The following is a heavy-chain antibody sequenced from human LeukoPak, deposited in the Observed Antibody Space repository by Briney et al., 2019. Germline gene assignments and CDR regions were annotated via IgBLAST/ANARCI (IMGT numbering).Heavy chain of an antibody. D-gene: IGHD3-16*01. CDR3: AKSQFGGVFDGFDI. V-gene: IGHV3-23*01. J-gene: IGHJ3*02. CDR2: ISGSSAST. Sequence: GGSLRLSCAASGFTFSSYAMSWVRQAPGKVLEWVSAISGSSASTYYADSVKGRFTISRDNSKNTLYVQMNSLRAEDTAVYYCAKSQFGGVFDGFDIWGQGTMVTVSS. CDR1: GFTFSSYA.